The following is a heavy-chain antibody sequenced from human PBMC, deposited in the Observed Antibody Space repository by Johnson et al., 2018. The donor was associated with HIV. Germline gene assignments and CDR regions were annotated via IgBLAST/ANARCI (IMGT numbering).Heavy chain of an antibody. J-gene: IGHJ3*02. V-gene: IGHV3-9*01. D-gene: IGHD2-21*02. CDR3: ARDPGNLHCGGDCYPEDAFDI. CDR1: VFTFDDYA. CDR2: ISWNSGSI. Sequence: VQLVESGGGLVQPGRSLRLSCAASVFTFDDYAMHWVRQAPGKGLEWVSGISWNSGSIAYADSVKDRFTVSRDDHRNTVFLQMNSLRAEDTAVYYCARDPGNLHCGGDCYPEDAFDIWGQGTMVTVSS.